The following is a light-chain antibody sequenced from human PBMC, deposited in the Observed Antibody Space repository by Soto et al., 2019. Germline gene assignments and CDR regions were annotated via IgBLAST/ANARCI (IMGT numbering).Light chain of an antibody. V-gene: IGKV3-20*01. CDR1: QSVSSTY. CDR2: DAS. CDR3: QQYGSSPET. J-gene: IGKJ1*01. Sequence: EIVLTQSPGTLSLSPGERATLSCRASQSVSSTYLAWYQQKPGQAPRLLIYDASSRATGIPDRFSGSGSGTDFTLTVSRLEPEDFTVYYCQQYGSSPETFGQGTKVDSK.